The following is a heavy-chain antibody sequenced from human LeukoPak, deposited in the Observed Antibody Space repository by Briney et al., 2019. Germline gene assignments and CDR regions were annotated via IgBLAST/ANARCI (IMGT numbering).Heavy chain of an antibody. D-gene: IGHD2-21*02. J-gene: IGHJ4*02. CDR1: GASISNYY. CDR2: VSYSGST. V-gene: IGHV4-59*01. Sequence: SETLPLTCTVSGASISNYYWSWIRQPPGKGLECIGYVSYSGSTNYKSSLKSRVTISVDTSKNQFSLKLSSVTAADTAVYYCVRAAYCGSGCYHYFDYWGQGTLVTVSS. CDR3: VRAAYCGSGCYHYFDY.